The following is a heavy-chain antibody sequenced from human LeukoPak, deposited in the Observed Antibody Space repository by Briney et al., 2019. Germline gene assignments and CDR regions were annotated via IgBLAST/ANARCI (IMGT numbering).Heavy chain of an antibody. CDR2: IYQSGST. Sequence: KPSETLSLTCDVSGDSISNTNWWNWVRQPPGKGLEWIGEIYQSGSTNYNPSLKSRVTISIDKSKKQFSLKLTSVTAADTAVYYCARRSEVYYYDGSGYLFSKRRQQKRNNWFDPWGQGTLVTVSS. CDR1: GDSISNTNW. CDR3: ARRSEVYYYDGSGYLFSKRRQQKRNNWFDP. J-gene: IGHJ5*02. D-gene: IGHD3-22*01. V-gene: IGHV4-4*02.